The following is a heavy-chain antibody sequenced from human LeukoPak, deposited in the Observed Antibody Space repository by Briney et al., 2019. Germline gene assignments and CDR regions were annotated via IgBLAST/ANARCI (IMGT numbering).Heavy chain of an antibody. J-gene: IGHJ5*02. CDR3: ATGYDFGFDP. CDR2: IYSGGTI. V-gene: IGHV3-53*01. D-gene: IGHD5-12*01. CDR1: GFTVSSNY. Sequence: GGSLRLSCAASGFTVSSNYMSWVRQAPGKGLEWVSVIYSGGTIHYADSVKGRFTISRDNTKNTLYLQMNSLRAEDTAVYYCATGYDFGFDPWGQGTLVTVSS.